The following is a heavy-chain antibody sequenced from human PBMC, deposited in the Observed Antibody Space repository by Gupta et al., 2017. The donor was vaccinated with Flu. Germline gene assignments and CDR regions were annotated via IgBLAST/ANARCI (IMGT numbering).Heavy chain of an antibody. CDR3: ARIRGPAVTTNLFDY. D-gene: IGHD4-17*01. J-gene: IGHJ4*02. CDR1: GGSISSGGYY. CDR2: SDYSGST. V-gene: IGHV4-31*03. Sequence: QVQLQESGPGLVKPSQTLSLTCTVSGGSISSGGYYWSWLRQHPGKGLEWIGYSDYSGSTYCNPSRKSRLTISVDTAKNQVSMKLTSVTAADTAVYYCARIRGPAVTTNLFDYWGQGTLVTVSS.